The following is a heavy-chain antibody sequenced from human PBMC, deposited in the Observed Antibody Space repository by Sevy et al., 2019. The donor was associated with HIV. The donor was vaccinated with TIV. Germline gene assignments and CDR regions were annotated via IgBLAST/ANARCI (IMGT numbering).Heavy chain of an antibody. CDR2: IIPIFGTP. Sequence: ASVKVSCKASGDTFSTYGLSWVRQAPGQGLEWMGGIIPIFGTPSYAQKFQGRVTIIADESASTAYMELSSLRSEDTALYYCAREGGVATTGDHDAFDIWGHGTLVTVSS. V-gene: IGHV1-69*13. D-gene: IGHD7-27*01. CDR1: GDTFSTYG. J-gene: IGHJ3*02. CDR3: AREGGVATTGDHDAFDI.